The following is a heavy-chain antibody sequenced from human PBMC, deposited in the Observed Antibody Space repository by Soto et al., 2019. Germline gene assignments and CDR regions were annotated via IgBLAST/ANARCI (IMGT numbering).Heavy chain of an antibody. D-gene: IGHD3-16*02. V-gene: IGHV3-23*01. CDR2: ISGSGGST. CDR1: GFTFSSYA. Sequence: TGGSLRLSCAASGFTFSSYAMSWVRQAPGKGLEWVSAISGSGGSTYYADSVKGRFTISRDNSKNTLYLQMNSLRAEDTAVYYCAKDIRDYVWGSYRPLSGMDVWDQGTTVTVSS. J-gene: IGHJ6*02. CDR3: AKDIRDYVWGSYRPLSGMDV.